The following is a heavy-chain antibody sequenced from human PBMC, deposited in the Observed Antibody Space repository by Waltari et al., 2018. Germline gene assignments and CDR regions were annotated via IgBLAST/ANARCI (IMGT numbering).Heavy chain of an antibody. CDR1: GGTFSSYT. J-gene: IGHJ4*02. CDR2: IIPILGIA. CDR3: AAPYYDSSGYYRGFDY. V-gene: IGHV1-69*02. D-gene: IGHD3-22*01. Sequence: QVQLVQSGAEVKKPGSSVKVSCKASGGTFSSYTISWVRQAPGQGLEWMGGIIPILGIANYAQKFQGRVTITADKSTSTAYMELSSLRSEDTAVYYCAAPYYDSSGYYRGFDYWGQGTLVTVSS.